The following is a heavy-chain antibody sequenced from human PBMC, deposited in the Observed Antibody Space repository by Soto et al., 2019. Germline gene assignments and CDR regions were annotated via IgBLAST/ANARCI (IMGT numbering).Heavy chain of an antibody. Sequence: SETLSLTCAVYGGSFSGYYWSWIRQPPGKGLEWIGKINHSGSTNYNPSLKSRVTISVDTSKNQFSLKLSSVTAADTAVYYCARRRYYYDSSGYSWFDYWGQGTLVTVSS. D-gene: IGHD3-22*01. CDR2: INHSGST. V-gene: IGHV4-34*01. CDR1: GGSFSGYY. J-gene: IGHJ4*02. CDR3: ARRRYYYDSSGYSWFDY.